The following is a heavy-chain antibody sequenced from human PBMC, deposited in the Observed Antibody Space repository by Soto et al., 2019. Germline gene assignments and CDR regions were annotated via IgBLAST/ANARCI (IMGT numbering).Heavy chain of an antibody. CDR2: ISSSSSTI. J-gene: IGHJ4*02. Sequence: GGSLRLSCAASGFTFSSYSMNWVRQAPGKGLECVSYISSSSSTIYYADSVKGRFTISRDNAKNSLYLQMNSLRVEDTAVYYCTRGSRYSDYWGQGTLVTVSS. CDR1: GFTFSSYS. D-gene: IGHD1-20*01. V-gene: IGHV3-48*01. CDR3: TRGSRYSDY.